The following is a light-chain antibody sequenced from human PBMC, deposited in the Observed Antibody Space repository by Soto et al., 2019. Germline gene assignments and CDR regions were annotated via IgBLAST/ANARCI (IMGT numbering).Light chain of an antibody. J-gene: IGKJ2*01. Sequence: EIVLTQSPGTLSLSPGERATLSCRASQSGSSSTYLAWYQQKPGQAPRLLIYGAYSRATGNPDRFSGSGSGTDFTITISRLEHEDFAVYYCHQYGSSPSYTFGQGIKLEIK. CDR2: GAY. CDR1: QSGSSSTY. V-gene: IGKV3-20*01. CDR3: HQYGSSPSYT.